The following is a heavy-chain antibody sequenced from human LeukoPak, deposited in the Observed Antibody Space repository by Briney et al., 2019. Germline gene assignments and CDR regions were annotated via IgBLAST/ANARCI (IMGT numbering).Heavy chain of an antibody. CDR1: GFTFSNYW. CDR2: IKEDGTEK. J-gene: IGHJ4*02. V-gene: IGHV3-7*01. Sequence: PGGSLRLSCAASGFTFSNYWMSWVRQAPGKGLEWVANIKEDGTEKYYVDSVKGRFTISRDNAKNSLYLQMNSLRAEDTAVYYCARAPSYCISTSCYGHFDYWGQGTLVTVSS. D-gene: IGHD2-2*01. CDR3: ARAPSYCISTSCYGHFDY.